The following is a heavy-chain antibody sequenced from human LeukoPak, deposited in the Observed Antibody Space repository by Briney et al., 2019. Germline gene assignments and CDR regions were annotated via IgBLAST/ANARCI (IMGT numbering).Heavy chain of an antibody. Sequence: GASVKVSCKASGYTFTSYGISWVRQAPGQGVEWMGWISAYNGNTNYAQKLQGRVTMTTDTSTSTAYRELRSLRSDDTAVYYCARDSVVGATTRAFDIWGQGTMVTVSS. CDR3: ARDSVVGATTRAFDI. V-gene: IGHV1-18*01. J-gene: IGHJ3*02. CDR2: ISAYNGNT. CDR1: GYTFTSYG. D-gene: IGHD1-26*01.